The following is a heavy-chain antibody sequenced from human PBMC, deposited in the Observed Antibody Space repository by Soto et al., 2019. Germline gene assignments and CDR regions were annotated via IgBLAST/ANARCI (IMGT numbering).Heavy chain of an antibody. J-gene: IGHJ3*02. V-gene: IGHV1-69*13. D-gene: IGHD2-21*02. CDR2: MIPIFGTA. CDR1: GGALSGYG. CDR3: ARVNIVVVTATPLDAFDI. Sequence: SVKVSGKACGGALSGYGISWVRQVPGQGLEWMGGMIPIFGTANYGQKFQGRVTITAAESTSTAYLELSSLRSEETAVYYCARVNIVVVTATPLDAFDIWGRGTMVTVSS.